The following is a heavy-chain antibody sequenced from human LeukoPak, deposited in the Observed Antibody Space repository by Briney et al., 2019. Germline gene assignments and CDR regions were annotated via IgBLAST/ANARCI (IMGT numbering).Heavy chain of an antibody. D-gene: IGHD3-22*01. CDR1: GFTFSSYW. Sequence: GGSLRLSCAASGFTFSSYWMSWVRQAPGKGLEWVANTKQDGSEKYYVDSVKGRFTISRDNAKNSLYLQMNSLRAEDTAVYYCARDMGSYYDSSGYQDYWSQGTLVTVSS. V-gene: IGHV3-7*01. CDR2: TKQDGSEK. CDR3: ARDMGSYYDSSGYQDY. J-gene: IGHJ4*02.